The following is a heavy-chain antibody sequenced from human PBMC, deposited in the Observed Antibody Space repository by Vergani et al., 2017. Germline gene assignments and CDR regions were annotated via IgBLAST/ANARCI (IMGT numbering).Heavy chain of an antibody. D-gene: IGHD3-10*01. CDR1: GGTSSSYA. CDR3: ARGRYYGSGSYYDP. V-gene: IGHV1-2*04. J-gene: IGHJ5*02. CDR2: INPNSGGT. Sequence: QVQLVQSGAEVKKPGSSVKVSCKASGGTSSSYAISWVRQAPGQGLEWMGWINPNSGGTNYAQKFQGWVTMTRDTSISTAYMELSRLRSDDTAVYYCARGRYYGSGSYYDPWGQGTLVTVSS.